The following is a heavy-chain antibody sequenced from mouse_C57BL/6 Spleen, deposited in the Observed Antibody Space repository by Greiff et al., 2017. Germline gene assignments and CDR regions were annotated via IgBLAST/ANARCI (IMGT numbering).Heavy chain of an antibody. Sequence: QVQLKQPGAELVKPGASVKVSCKASGYTFTSYWMHWVKQRPGQGLEWIGRIHPSDSDTNYNQKFKGKATLTVDKSSSTAYMQLSSLTSEDSAVYYCAINWASFYAMDYWGQGTSDTVSS. CDR3: AINWASFYAMDY. CDR2: IHPSDSDT. CDR1: GYTFTSYW. J-gene: IGHJ4*01. V-gene: IGHV1-74*01. D-gene: IGHD6-1*01.